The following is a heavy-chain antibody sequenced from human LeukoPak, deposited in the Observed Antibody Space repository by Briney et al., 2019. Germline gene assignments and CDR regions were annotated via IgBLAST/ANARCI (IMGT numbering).Heavy chain of an antibody. V-gene: IGHV3-21*01. D-gene: IGHD3-10*01. CDR1: GFTFSSYS. CDR2: ISSSSSYI. J-gene: IGHJ4*02. Sequence: PGGSLRLSCAASGFTFSSYSMNWVRQAPGKGLEWVSSISSSSSYIYYADSVKGRFTISRDNAKNSLYLQMNSLRAEDTAVYYCASELYGSGSYFEVYWGQGTLVTVSS. CDR3: ASELYGSGSYFEVY.